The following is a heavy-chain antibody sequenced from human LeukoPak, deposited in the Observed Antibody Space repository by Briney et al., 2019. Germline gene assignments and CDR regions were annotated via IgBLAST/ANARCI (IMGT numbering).Heavy chain of an antibody. CDR2: ISSSSSYI. J-gene: IGHJ4*02. D-gene: IGHD5-24*01. CDR3: ARDVEYGYNPFDY. Sequence: GGSLRLSCAASGFTFSSHGMHWVRQAPGKGLEWVSSISSSSSYIYYADSVKGRFTISRDNAKNSLYLQMNSLRAEDTAVYYCARDVEYGYNPFDYWGQGTLVTVSS. V-gene: IGHV3-21*01. CDR1: GFTFSSHG.